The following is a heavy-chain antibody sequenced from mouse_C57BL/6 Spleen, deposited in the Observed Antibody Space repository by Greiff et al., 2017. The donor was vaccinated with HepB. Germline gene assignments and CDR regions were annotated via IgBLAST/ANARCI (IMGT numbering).Heavy chain of an antibody. Sequence: VQLQQSGAELVRPGASVTLSCKASGYTFTDYEMHWVKQTPVHGLEWIGAIDPETGSTAYNQKFKGKAILTADKSSSTAYMELRSLTSEDSAVYYCTSWGLRRKAWFAYWGQGTLVTVSA. V-gene: IGHV1-15*01. CDR1: GYTFTDYE. CDR3: TSWGLRRKAWFAY. CDR2: IDPETGST. J-gene: IGHJ3*01. D-gene: IGHD2-4*01.